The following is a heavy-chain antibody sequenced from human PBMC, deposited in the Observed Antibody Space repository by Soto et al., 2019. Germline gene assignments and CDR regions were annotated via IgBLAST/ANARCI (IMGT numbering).Heavy chain of an antibody. CDR2: ISYDGSYK. Sequence: GGSLRLSCAASGFTFSNYGMHWVRQTPGKGLEWVAFISYDGSYKSYADSVKGRFTISRDTSKNTLYLRMNSLRAEDTAVYYCAKPKPDFWSGYPTPYYFDYWGQGTLVTVSS. J-gene: IGHJ4*02. V-gene: IGHV3-30*18. CDR3: AKPKPDFWSGYPTPYYFDY. D-gene: IGHD3-3*01. CDR1: GFTFSNYG.